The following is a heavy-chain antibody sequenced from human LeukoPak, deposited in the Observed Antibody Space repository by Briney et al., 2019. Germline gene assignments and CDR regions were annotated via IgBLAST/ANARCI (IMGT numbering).Heavy chain of an antibody. CDR3: AREFYSSSWYPFDY. D-gene: IGHD6-13*01. CDR1: GYTFTSYD. Sequence: ASVKVSCKASGYTFTSYDINWVRQAPGQGLEWMGWINTNTGNPTYAQGFTGRFVFSLDTSVSTAYLQISSLKAEDTAVYYCAREFYSSSWYPFDYWGQGTLVTVSS. CDR2: INTNTGNP. V-gene: IGHV7-4-1*02. J-gene: IGHJ4*02.